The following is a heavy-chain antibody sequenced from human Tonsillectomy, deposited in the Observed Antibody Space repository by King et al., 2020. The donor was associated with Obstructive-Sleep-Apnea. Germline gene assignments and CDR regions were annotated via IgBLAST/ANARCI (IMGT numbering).Heavy chain of an antibody. Sequence: QLQESGPGLVKPSQTLSLPCTVSGGSISSGGYYWSWIRQHPGKGLEWIGYIYYSGSTYYNPSLKSRVTISVDTSKNQFSLKLSSVTAADTAVYYCASIARGVIRSNAFDIWGQGTMVTVSS. J-gene: IGHJ3*02. V-gene: IGHV4-31*03. CDR1: GGSISSGGYY. CDR3: ASIARGVIRSNAFDI. CDR2: IYYSGST. D-gene: IGHD3-10*01.